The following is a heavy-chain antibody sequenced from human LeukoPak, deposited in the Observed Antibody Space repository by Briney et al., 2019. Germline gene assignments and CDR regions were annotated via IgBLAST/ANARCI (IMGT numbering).Heavy chain of an antibody. CDR3: ARDQEGFDY. J-gene: IGHJ4*02. CDR2: IYPRDGST. V-gene: IGHV1-46*01. CDR1: GYTYTNNY. Sequence: ASVKVSCKASGYTYTNNYLHWVRQAPGQGLEWMGMIYPRDGSTSYAQNFQGRVTVTRDTSTTTVHMELRGLRSEDTAVYYCARDQEGFDYWGQGTVVTVSS.